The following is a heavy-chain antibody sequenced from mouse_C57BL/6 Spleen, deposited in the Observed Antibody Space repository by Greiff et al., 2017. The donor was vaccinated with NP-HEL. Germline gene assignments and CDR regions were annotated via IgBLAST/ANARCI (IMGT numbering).Heavy chain of an antibody. CDR2: IYPGDGDT. J-gene: IGHJ4*01. CDR3: ARSYGSSSLDY. D-gene: IGHD1-1*01. V-gene: IGHV1-82*01. CDR1: GYAFSSSW. Sequence: VKLMESGPELVKPGASVKISCKASGYAFSSSWMNWVKQRPGKGLEWIGRIYPGDGDTNYNGKFKGKGTLTADKAYSTAYIQLSSLTSEDSAVYFCARSYGSSSLDYWGQGTSVTVAS.